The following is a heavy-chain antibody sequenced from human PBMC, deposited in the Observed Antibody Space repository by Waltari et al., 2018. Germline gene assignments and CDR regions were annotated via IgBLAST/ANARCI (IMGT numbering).Heavy chain of an antibody. V-gene: IGHV3-30*18. D-gene: IGHD3-16*01. J-gene: IGHJ4*02. CDR1: AYSFSRFS. CDR2: VGFDGRNK. CDR3: AKDVEGELYYFDN. Sequence: VKLVESGGGLFQPGRSQRLACAAPAYSFSRFSMHWVRRSPGKGRDWVAVVGFDGRNKVYAESVKGRFTISRDNSKNTLYLQMESLRAEDTAIYYCAKDVEGELYYFDNWGQGTLVTVSS.